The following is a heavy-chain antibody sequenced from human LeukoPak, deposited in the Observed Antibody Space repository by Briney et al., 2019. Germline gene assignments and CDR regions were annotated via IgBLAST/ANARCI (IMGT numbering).Heavy chain of an antibody. Sequence: GGSLRLSCAASGFTFSDYAMSWVRQAPGKGLERVSAISGSGDSTYYADSVRGRFTISRDNSKNTLWLQMNSLRAEDTAVYYCARWPAYSYFDFWGQGTLVTVSS. CDR2: ISGSGDST. D-gene: IGHD2-15*01. J-gene: IGHJ4*02. CDR1: GFTFSDYA. V-gene: IGHV3-23*01. CDR3: ARWPAYSYFDF.